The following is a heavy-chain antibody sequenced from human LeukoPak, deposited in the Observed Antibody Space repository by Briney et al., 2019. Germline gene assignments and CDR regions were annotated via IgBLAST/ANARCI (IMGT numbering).Heavy chain of an antibody. CDR1: GFTFSSYG. Sequence: GGSLRLSCAASGFTFSSYGMHWVRQAPGKGLEWVAVIWYDGSNKYYADSVKGRFTISRDNSKNTLYLQMNSLRAEDTAVYYCAKAQWLVSENYFDYWGQGTLVTVSS. J-gene: IGHJ4*02. CDR3: AKAQWLVSENYFDY. V-gene: IGHV3-33*06. CDR2: IWYDGSNK. D-gene: IGHD6-19*01.